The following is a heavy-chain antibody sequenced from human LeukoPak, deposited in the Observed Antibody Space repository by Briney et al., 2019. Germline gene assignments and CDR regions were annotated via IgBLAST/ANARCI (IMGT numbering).Heavy chain of an antibody. J-gene: IGHJ3*02. V-gene: IGHV3-21*01. CDR3: ARDEPVGAKRGAFDI. CDR1: GFTFSSYS. D-gene: IGHD1-26*01. Sequence: GGSLRLSCAASGFTFSSYSMNWVRQAPGKGLEWVSSISSSSSYIYYADSVKGRFTISRDNAKNSLYLQMNSLRAEDTAVYYCARDEPVGAKRGAFDIRGQGTMVTVSS. CDR2: ISSSSSYI.